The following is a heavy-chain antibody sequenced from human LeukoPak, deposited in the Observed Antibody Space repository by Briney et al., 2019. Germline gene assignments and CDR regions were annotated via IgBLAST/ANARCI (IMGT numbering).Heavy chain of an antibody. Sequence: PGGSLRLSCAASGFTFSSYWMSWVRQAPGKGLEWVANIKQDGSEKYYVDSVKGRFTISRDNAKNSLYLQMNSLRAEDTAVYYCAREPIRQQLASFDYWGQGTLVTVSS. D-gene: IGHD6-13*01. CDR3: AREPIRQQLASFDY. J-gene: IGHJ4*02. CDR2: IKQDGSEK. V-gene: IGHV3-7*01. CDR1: GFTFSSYW.